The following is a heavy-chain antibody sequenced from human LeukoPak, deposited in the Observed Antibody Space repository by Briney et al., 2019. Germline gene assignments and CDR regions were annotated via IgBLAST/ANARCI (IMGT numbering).Heavy chain of an antibody. CDR2: VSTYNGNT. CDR1: GYTFTIYG. Sequence: ASVKVSCKASGYTFTIYGISWVRQAPGQGLEWMGWVSTYNGNTNYAQKLQGRVTMTTDTSTSTAYMELRSLRSDDTAVYYCASAPGRLYSSSSEFDYWGQGTLVTVSS. D-gene: IGHD6-6*01. CDR3: ASAPGRLYSSSSEFDY. V-gene: IGHV1-18*01. J-gene: IGHJ4*02.